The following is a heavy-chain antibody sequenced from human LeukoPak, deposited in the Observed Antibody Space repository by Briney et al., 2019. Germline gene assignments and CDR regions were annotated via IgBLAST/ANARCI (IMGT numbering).Heavy chain of an antibody. CDR1: GFTFSSYS. J-gene: IGHJ4*02. CDR2: ISSSSSYI. D-gene: IGHD2-15*01. CDR3: ARVGGYCSGGSCDGAFDY. V-gene: IGHV3-21*01. Sequence: GSLRLSCAASGFTFSSYSMNWVRQAPGKGLEWVSSISSSSSYIYYADSVKGRFTISRDNAKNSLYLQMNSLRAEDTAVYYCARVGGYCSGGSCDGAFDYWGQGTLVTVSS.